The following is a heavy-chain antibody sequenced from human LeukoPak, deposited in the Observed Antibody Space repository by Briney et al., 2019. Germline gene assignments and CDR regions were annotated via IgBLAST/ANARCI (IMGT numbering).Heavy chain of an antibody. CDR3: ARVGDYYDSRGYSTDAFDI. CDR1: GFSFSDHY. V-gene: IGHV3-72*01. D-gene: IGHD3-22*01. J-gene: IGHJ3*02. Sequence: GGSLRLSCAASGFSFSDHYMDWVRQAPGKGLEWVGRIRNRGKSYTTQYAPSVKDRFTISRDESRKSLYLQMNSLKTEDMAVYFCARVGDYYDSRGYSTDAFDIWGQGTMVTVSS. CDR2: IRNRGKSYTT.